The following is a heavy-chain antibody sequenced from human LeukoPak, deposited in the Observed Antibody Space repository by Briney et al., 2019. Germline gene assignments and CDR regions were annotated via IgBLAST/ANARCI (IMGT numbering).Heavy chain of an antibody. CDR1: GGSLSSSSFY. J-gene: IGHJ4*02. Sequence: SETLSLTCTVSGGSLSSSSFYWGWIRQPPGKGLEWIGSIYYSGNTYYNPSLKSRVSISVDTSKNQFSLKLSSVTAADTAVYYCARGYGYFDYWGQGTLVTVSS. V-gene: IGHV4-39*01. CDR2: IYYSGNT. D-gene: IGHD6-13*01. CDR3: ARGYGYFDY.